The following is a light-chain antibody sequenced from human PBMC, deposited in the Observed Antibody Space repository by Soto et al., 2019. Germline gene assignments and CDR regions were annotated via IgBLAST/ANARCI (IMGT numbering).Light chain of an antibody. CDR1: QSVSSSY. CDR3: QQYGRP. CDR2: GAS. Sequence: ESVLTQSPGTLSLSPGERDTVSCRASQSVSSSYLAWYQQKPGQAPRLLIHGASSRATGIPDRFSGSGSGTEFTLTISRLEPEDFAVYYCQQYGRPFGQGTKVDIK. V-gene: IGKV3-20*01. J-gene: IGKJ1*01.